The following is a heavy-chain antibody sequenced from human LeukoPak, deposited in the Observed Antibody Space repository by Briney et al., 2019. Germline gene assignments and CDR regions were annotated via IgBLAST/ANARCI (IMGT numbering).Heavy chain of an antibody. J-gene: IGHJ4*02. CDR1: GGNIDNFA. CDR2: INTNTGNP. D-gene: IGHD3-16*01. Sequence: ASVKVSCKASGGNIDNFAISWVRQAPGQGLEWMGWINTNTGNPTYAQGFTGRFVFSLDTSVSTAYLEISSLKAEDTAMYYCARGGPHDYWGQGTLVIVSS. V-gene: IGHV7-4-1*02. CDR3: ARGGPHDY.